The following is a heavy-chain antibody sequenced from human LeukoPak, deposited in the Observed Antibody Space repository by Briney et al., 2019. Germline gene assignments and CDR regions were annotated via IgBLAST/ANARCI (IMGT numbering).Heavy chain of an antibody. CDR2: IYTSGST. V-gene: IGHV4-61*02. Sequence: SETLSLNCTVSGGSICSGSYYWSWIRKPAGKGREWIGRIYTSGSTNYNPSLKSRVTISVDTSKNQFSLKLSSVTAADTAVYYCARTYYYGSGSYPYYFDYWGQGTLVTVSS. CDR3: ARTYYYGSGSYPYYFDY. CDR1: GGSICSGSYY. J-gene: IGHJ4*02. D-gene: IGHD3-10*01.